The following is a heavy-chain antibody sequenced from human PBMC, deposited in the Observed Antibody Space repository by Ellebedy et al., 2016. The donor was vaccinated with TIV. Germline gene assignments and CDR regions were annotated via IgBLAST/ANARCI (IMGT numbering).Heavy chain of an antibody. CDR2: VNRDGGT. CDR3: SRETYNDVDLDLWGIFDM. V-gene: IGHV3-66*01. CDR1: GFNVTINY. D-gene: IGHD3-16*01. J-gene: IGHJ3*02. Sequence: GESLKISCAASGFNVTINYMSWVRQAPGKGLEWVSVVNRDGGTYYADSLKGSFTISRDLAKNTVFLQIKSLRAEDTAVYYCSRETYNDVDLDLWGIFDMWGQGTLVTVSS.